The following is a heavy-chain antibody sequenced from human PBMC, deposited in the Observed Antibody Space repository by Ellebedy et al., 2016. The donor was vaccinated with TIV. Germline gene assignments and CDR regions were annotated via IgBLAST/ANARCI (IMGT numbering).Heavy chain of an antibody. J-gene: IGHJ6*03. CDR2: ISSSGGST. V-gene: IGHV3-23*01. CDR3: AKDLYGDYLMDV. D-gene: IGHD4-17*01. CDR1: GFTFSRYV. Sequence: PGGSLRLSCVASGFTFSRYVMIWVRQAPGKGLEWVSAISSSGGSTYYADSVKGRFTISRDNSKNTLFLQMNSLRAEDTAVYYCAKDLYGDYLMDVWGKGTTVTVSS.